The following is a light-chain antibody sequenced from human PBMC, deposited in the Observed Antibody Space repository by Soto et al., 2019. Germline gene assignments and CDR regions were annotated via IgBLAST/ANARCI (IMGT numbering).Light chain of an antibody. CDR3: QRYGSSHLGT. CDR1: QSVSSSY. Sequence: EIVLTQSPGTLSLSPGERATLSCRASQSVSSSYLAWYQQKPGQAPRLLIYGASSRATGIPDRFSGSGSGTDFTLTISRLEPEDFAVYYCQRYGSSHLGTFGGGTKVEIK. CDR2: GAS. J-gene: IGKJ4*01. V-gene: IGKV3-20*01.